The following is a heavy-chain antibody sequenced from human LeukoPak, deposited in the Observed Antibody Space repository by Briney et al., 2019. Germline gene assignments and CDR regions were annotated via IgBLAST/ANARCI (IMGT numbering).Heavy chain of an antibody. V-gene: IGHV4-39*07. CDR3: ATEFYDFLSGESWFDP. D-gene: IGHD3-9*01. CDR2: IDYSGRT. CDR1: GDSIDSVSYY. Sequence: PSETLSLTCSVSGDSIDSVSYYWGWIRQAPGKGPEWIASIDYSGRTFYNPSLRSRVTISVDTSNDDFSLNLTSVTAADTAVYYCATEFYDFLSGESWFDPWGQGALVTVS. J-gene: IGHJ5*02.